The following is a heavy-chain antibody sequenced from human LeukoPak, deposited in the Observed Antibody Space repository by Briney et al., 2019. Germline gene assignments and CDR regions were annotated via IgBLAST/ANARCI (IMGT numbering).Heavy chain of an antibody. CDR1: GYTLTELS. D-gene: IGHD6-19*01. V-gene: IGHV1-24*01. CDR3: TLAPASGWSFDY. J-gene: IGHJ4*02. Sequence: ASVKVSCKVSGYTLTELSMHWVRQAPGKGLEWMGGFDPEDGETIYAQKFQGRVTMTEDTSTDTAYMEQSSLRSEDTAVYYCTLAPASGWSFDYWGQGTLVTVSS. CDR2: FDPEDGET.